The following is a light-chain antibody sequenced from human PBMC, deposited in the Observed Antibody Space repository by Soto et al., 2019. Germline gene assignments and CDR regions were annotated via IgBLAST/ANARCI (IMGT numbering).Light chain of an antibody. J-gene: IGLJ1*01. CDR3: AAWDDSLNGFYV. Sequence: QSVRTQPPSASGTPGQRVTISCSGSSSNIGGNTVNWYQQLPGTAPKLLIYNNNQRPSGVPDRISGSKSGTSASLAIGGLQSEDEADYYCAAWDDSLNGFYVFGTGTKVTVL. CDR1: SSNIGGNT. V-gene: IGLV1-44*01. CDR2: NNN.